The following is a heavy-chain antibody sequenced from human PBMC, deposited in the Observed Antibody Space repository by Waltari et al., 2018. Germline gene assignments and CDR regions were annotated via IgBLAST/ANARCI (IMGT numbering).Heavy chain of an antibody. J-gene: IGHJ3*02. V-gene: IGHV3-23*01. CDR3: AKDYYDYVWGSYRTNAFDI. Sequence: EVQLLESGGGLVQPGGSLRLSCEASGFTFSSYAMSGVRQPPGKGLEWVSAISGSGGSTYYADSVKGRFTISRDNSKNTLYLQMNSLRAEDTAVYYCAKDYYDYVWGSYRTNAFDIWGQGTMVTVSS. CDR1: GFTFSSYA. D-gene: IGHD3-16*02. CDR2: ISGSGGST.